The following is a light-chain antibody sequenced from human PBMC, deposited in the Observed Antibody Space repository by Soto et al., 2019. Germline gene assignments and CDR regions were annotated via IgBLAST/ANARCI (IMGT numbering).Light chain of an antibody. CDR1: SSNIGAGYD. Sequence: QSVLTQPSSVSGAPGQRVTISCTGSSSNIGAGYDVHWYQQVAGTAPKVLIYAYTNRPSGVPDRFSGSKSGTSASLAITGLQAEDEADYYCQSYDSSLSGVVFGGGTKLTVL. J-gene: IGLJ3*02. CDR2: AYT. CDR3: QSYDSSLSGVV. V-gene: IGLV1-40*01.